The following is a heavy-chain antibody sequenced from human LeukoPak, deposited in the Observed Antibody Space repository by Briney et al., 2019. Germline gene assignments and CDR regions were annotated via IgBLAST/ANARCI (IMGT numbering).Heavy chain of an antibody. Sequence: GASVKVSCKASGGTFSSYALRWVRQAPPQGLEWMGRIIPILGIANYAQKFQGRVTITADKSTSTAYMELSSLRSEDTAVYYCARDAVRGVIPLYWGQGTLVTVSS. CDR1: GGTFSSYA. V-gene: IGHV1-69*04. CDR2: IIPILGIA. CDR3: ARDAVRGVIPLY. J-gene: IGHJ4*02. D-gene: IGHD3-10*01.